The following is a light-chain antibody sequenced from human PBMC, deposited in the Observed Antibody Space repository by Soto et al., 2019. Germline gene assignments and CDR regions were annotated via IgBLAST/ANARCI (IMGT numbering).Light chain of an antibody. V-gene: IGLV2-14*01. J-gene: IGLJ2*01. CDR1: RSDVGAHKY. Sequence: QSALTQPASVSGSPGQSITISCTGTRSDVGAHKYVSWYQQHPGKAPKLIIYEVSDRPSGVSPRFSGSKSGNTASLTISGLQAEDEAHYYCSSYTTTNTVLFGGGTKLTVL. CDR2: EVS. CDR3: SSYTTTNTVL.